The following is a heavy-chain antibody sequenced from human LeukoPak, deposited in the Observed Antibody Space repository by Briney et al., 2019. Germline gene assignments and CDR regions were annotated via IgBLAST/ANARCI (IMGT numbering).Heavy chain of an antibody. CDR2: IYYSGST. J-gene: IGHJ4*02. CDR3: ASQTDTAIDY. Sequence: ASETLSLTCTVSGGSISSYYWSWIRQPPGKGLERIGYIYYSGSTNYNPSLKSRVTISVDTSKNQFSLKLSSVTAADTAVYYCASQTDTAIDYWGQGTLVTVSS. V-gene: IGHV4-59*01. CDR1: GGSISSYY. D-gene: IGHD5-18*01.